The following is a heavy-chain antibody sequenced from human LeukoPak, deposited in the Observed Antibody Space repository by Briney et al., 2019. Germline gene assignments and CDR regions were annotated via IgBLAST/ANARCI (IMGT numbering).Heavy chain of an antibody. Sequence: GGSLRLSCAASGFTFDDYTMHWVRQAPGKGLEWVSLISWDGGSTYYADSVKGRFTISRDNSKNSLYLQMNSLRTEDTAMYYCARLRHQMSPVDYWGQGTLVTVSS. V-gene: IGHV3-43*01. J-gene: IGHJ4*02. D-gene: IGHD2-2*01. CDR1: GFTFDDYT. CDR2: ISWDGGST. CDR3: ARLRHQMSPVDY.